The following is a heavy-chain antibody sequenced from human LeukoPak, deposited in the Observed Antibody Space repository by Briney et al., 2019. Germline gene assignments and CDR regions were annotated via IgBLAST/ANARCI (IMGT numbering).Heavy chain of an antibody. D-gene: IGHD2-2*01. Sequence: GRSLRLSCAASGFTFSSYSMHWVRQAPGKGLEWVAVISYDGSNKYYADSVKGRFTISRDNSKNTLYLQMNSLRAEDTAVYYCAALPAAKFPSWGQGTLVTVSS. CDR1: GFTFSSYS. J-gene: IGHJ4*02. CDR2: ISYDGSNK. CDR3: AALPAAKFPS. V-gene: IGHV3-30*03.